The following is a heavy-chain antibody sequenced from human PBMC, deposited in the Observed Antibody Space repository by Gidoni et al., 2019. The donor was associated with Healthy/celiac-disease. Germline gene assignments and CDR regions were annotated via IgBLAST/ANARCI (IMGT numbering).Heavy chain of an antibody. J-gene: IGHJ4*02. CDR3: AVESSSGWYGTLDY. Sequence: QMQLVQSGPEVKKPGTSVKVSCKASGFTFTSSAVQWVRQARGQRLEWIGWIVVGSGNTNDAQKFQERVTITRDMSTSTAYMELSSLRSEDTAVYYCAVESSSGWYGTLDYWGQGTLVTVSS. CDR2: IVVGSGNT. D-gene: IGHD6-19*01. CDR1: GFTFTSSA. V-gene: IGHV1-58*01.